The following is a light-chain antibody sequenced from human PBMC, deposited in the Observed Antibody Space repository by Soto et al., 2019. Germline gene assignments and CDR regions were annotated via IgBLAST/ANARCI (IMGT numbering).Light chain of an antibody. Sequence: QSVLTQPPSASGTPGQRVTISCSGSSSNIGSNTVNWYQQLPGTAPKLLIYNNNQRPSGVPDRFSGSKSGTSGSLAIGGLQSEDEADYYCAAWDDSLNGLVFGTGTKLTVL. CDR2: NNN. V-gene: IGLV1-44*01. CDR3: AAWDDSLNGLV. J-gene: IGLJ1*01. CDR1: SSNIGSNT.